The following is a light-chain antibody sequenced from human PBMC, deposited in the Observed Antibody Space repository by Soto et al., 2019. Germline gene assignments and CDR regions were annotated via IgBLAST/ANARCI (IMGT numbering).Light chain of an antibody. V-gene: IGKV3-20*01. CDR2: GTS. CDR1: QSVSSNS. Sequence: EIVLTQSPGTLSLSPGERATLSCRASQSVSSNSLAWYQQKPGQAPRLLIYGTSSMATGIPERFSGSGSGTDFTLTISRLEPEDFAVYFCQQYGSSPLTFGGGTKVEIK. CDR3: QQYGSSPLT. J-gene: IGKJ4*01.